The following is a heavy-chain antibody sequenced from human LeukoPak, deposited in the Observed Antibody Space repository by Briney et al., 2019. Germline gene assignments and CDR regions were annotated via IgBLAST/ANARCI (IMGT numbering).Heavy chain of an antibody. CDR2: IYYSGST. V-gene: IGHV4-30-4*08. D-gene: IGHD3-22*01. CDR3: ARGDYYDSSGYYYH. J-gene: IGHJ5*02. CDR1: GGSISSGDYY. Sequence: PSQTLSLTCTVSGGSISSGDYYWSWIRQPPGKGLEWIGFIYYSGSTSYNPSLKSRVTISLDTSKNYFSLKLTSATAADTAMYYCARGDYYDSSGYYYHWGQGTLVTVSS.